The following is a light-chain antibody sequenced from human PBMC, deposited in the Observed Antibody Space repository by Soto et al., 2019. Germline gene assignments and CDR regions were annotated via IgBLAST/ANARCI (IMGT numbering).Light chain of an antibody. CDR1: SSDVGGFSY. J-gene: IGLJ3*02. CDR2: EVS. Sequence: QSVLTQPASGSGAPGQSITISCTGTSSDVGGFSYVSWYQQHPGKAPKLMIYEVSNRPSGVSNRVSGSKSGSTASLTISGLQAEDEADYYCSSYTSANSWGFGGGTKLTV. CDR3: SSYTSANSWG. V-gene: IGLV2-14*01.